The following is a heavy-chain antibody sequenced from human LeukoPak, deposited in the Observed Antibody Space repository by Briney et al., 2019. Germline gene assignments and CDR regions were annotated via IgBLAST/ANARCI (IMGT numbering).Heavy chain of an antibody. J-gene: IGHJ4*02. D-gene: IGHD4-17*01. V-gene: IGHV1-2*02. CDR3: VRLLEGDYHYDY. CDR1: GYTLSDYY. CDR2: IRPNNGGT. Sequence: ASVKVSCKAFGYTLSDYYIQWLRQAPGQGLEWVGWIRPNNGGTHSAQKFQGSVSMTKDASINAAYMELNSLTSDDTAVYFCVRLLEGDYHYDYWGQGTLVIVSS.